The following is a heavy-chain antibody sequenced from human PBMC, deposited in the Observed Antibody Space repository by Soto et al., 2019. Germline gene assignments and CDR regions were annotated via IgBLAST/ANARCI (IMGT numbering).Heavy chain of an antibody. D-gene: IGHD3-9*01. V-gene: IGHV1-69*01. J-gene: IGHJ6*02. CDR1: GGTFSSYA. Sequence: QVQLVQSGAEVKKPGSSVKVSCKASGGTFSSYAISWVRQAPGQGREWMGGIIPIFGTANYAQKFQGRVTITADESTSTAYMELSSLRSEDTAVYYCARRPLTGRYYGMDVWGQGTTVTVSS. CDR2: IIPIFGTA. CDR3: ARRPLTGRYYGMDV.